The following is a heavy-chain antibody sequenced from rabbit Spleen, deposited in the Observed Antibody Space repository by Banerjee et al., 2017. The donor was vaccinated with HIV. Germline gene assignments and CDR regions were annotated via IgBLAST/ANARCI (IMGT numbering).Heavy chain of an antibody. CDR3: ARDGAGGSYFAL. D-gene: IGHD8-1*01. CDR2: IDVGEGNT. J-gene: IGHJ4*01. Sequence: QLVESGGGLVQPGGSLTLSCKASGFDFRRYYLSWVRQAPGKGLEWIGIIDVGEGNTDYASWVNGRFTISSDNAQNTLYLQLNSLTAADTATYFCARDGAGGSYFALWGQGTLVT. V-gene: IGHV1S7*01. CDR1: GFDFRRYY.